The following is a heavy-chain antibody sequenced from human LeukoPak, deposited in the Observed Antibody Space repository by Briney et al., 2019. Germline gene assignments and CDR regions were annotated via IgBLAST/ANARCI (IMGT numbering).Heavy chain of an antibody. J-gene: IGHJ4*02. CDR1: GFTFSTYA. V-gene: IGHV3-23*01. CDR3: SRDDNWGDENFDF. CDR2: ISGSGGST. D-gene: IGHD7-27*01. Sequence: GGSLRLSCAASGFTFSTYAMSWVRQAPGKGLEWVSGISGSGGSTYYAESVKGRFTISRDNSKKTLFLQMNSLKTEDTAVYYCSRDDNWGDENFDFWGQGTLVTVSS.